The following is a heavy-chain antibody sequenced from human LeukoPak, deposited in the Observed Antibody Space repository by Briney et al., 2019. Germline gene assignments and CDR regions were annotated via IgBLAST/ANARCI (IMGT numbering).Heavy chain of an antibody. CDR2: IIPILGIA. CDR3: ARDYYDSSGCTIDH. J-gene: IGHJ4*02. V-gene: IGHV1-69*04. D-gene: IGHD3-22*01. Sequence: SVKVSCKASGGTFSSYAISWVRQAPGQGLEWMGRIIPILGIANYAQKFQGRVTITADKSTSTAYMELSSLRSADTAVYYCARDYYDSSGCTIDHWGQGTLVTVSS. CDR1: GGTFSSYA.